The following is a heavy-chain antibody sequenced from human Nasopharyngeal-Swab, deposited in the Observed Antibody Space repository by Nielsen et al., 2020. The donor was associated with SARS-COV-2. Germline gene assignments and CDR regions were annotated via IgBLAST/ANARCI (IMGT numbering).Heavy chain of an antibody. V-gene: IGHV1-18*01. D-gene: IGHD3-10*01. CDR3: ARGRKGSYFAAYDI. Sequence: WVRQAPGKGLEWMGWINTQNGDTKYAQKLQGRVTINKDTSTTTAYMELTSLRSDDTAVYYCARGRKGSYFAAYDIWGQGTMVTVSS. CDR2: INTQNGDT. J-gene: IGHJ3*02.